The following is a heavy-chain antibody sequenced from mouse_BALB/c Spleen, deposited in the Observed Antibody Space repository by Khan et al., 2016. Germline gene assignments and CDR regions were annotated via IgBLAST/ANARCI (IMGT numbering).Heavy chain of an antibody. J-gene: IGHJ3*01. CDR3: ARDDYACFGY. Sequence: VQLQQSGPALVKPGASVKISCKSSGYSFTGYYMHWVKQSHGKSLEWIGRVNPDNGGTNYNQKFKGKAIITVDKSSITAYMEFRSLTSEDSAIYYCARDDYACFGYWGQGTLVTVSA. CDR2: VNPDNGGT. D-gene: IGHD2-4*01. CDR1: GYSFTGYY. V-gene: IGHV1-18*01.